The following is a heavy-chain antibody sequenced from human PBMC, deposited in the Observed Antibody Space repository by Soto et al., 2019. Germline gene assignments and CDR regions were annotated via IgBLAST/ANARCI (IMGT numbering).Heavy chain of an antibody. D-gene: IGHD2-21*01. J-gene: IGHJ6*02. CDR1: GYTFTTYD. Sequence: ASVKVSCKASGYTFTTYDIYWVRQAPGQGPELMGIINPSGGSTTYAQKFQGRVTMTRDTSTSTVYMELSNLRSEDTAVYYCARVEGEYYYGMDVWGQGTRVTVSS. V-gene: IGHV1-46*03. CDR3: ARVEGEYYYGMDV. CDR2: INPSGGST.